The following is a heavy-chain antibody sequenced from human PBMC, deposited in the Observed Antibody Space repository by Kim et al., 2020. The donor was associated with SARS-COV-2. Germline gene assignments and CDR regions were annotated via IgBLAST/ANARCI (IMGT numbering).Heavy chain of an antibody. Sequence: SETLSLTCAVSGGSISSSNWWSWVRQPPGKGLEWIGEIYHSGSTNYNPSLKSRVTISVDKSKNQFSLKLSSVTAADTAVYYCARARGSYYYYGMDVWGQGTTVTVSS. V-gene: IGHV4-4*02. CDR2: IYHSGST. J-gene: IGHJ6*02. CDR1: GGSISSSNW. CDR3: ARARGSYYYYGMDV. D-gene: IGHD1-26*01.